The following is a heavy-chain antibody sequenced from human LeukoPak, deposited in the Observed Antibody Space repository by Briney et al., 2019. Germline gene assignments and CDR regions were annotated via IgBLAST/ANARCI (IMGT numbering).Heavy chain of an antibody. CDR2: IYYSGST. J-gene: IGHJ4*02. CDR3: ARDSLAVAGTMIDY. Sequence: SETLSLTCTVSGGSISSSSYYWGWIRQPPGKGLEWIGSIYYSGSTYYNPSLKSRVTISVDTSKNQFSLKLSSVTAADTAVYYCARDSLAVAGTMIDYWGQGTLVTVSS. CDR1: GGSISSSSYY. V-gene: IGHV4-39*02. D-gene: IGHD6-19*01.